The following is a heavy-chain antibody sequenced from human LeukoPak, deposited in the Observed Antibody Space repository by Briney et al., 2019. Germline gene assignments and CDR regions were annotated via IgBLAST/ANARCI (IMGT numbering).Heavy chain of an antibody. D-gene: IGHD3-10*01. Sequence: ASVKVSCKGSGYTFTGYYIHWVRQAPGQGLEWMGWINPNSGGTNYAQKFQGRVTMTKDTSINTTYMDLSSLRSEDTAVYYCARGPHRSDYYGSGSLDYWGQGTLVTVSS. CDR3: ARGPHRSDYYGSGSLDY. V-gene: IGHV1-2*02. J-gene: IGHJ4*02. CDR1: GYTFTGYY. CDR2: INPNSGGT.